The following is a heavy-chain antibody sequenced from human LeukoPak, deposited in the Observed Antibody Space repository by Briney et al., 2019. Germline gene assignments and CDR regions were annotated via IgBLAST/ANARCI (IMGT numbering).Heavy chain of an antibody. CDR1: GFTVISNY. J-gene: IGHJ4*02. V-gene: IGHV3-53*01. CDR2: IYSGGST. D-gene: IGHD4-17*01. CDR3: ARAGPETTVTTLYFDY. Sequence: GGSLRLSCAASGFTVISNYMSWVRQAPGKGLEWVSVIYSGGSTYYADSVKGRFTISRDNSKNTLYLQMNSLRAEDTAVYYCARAGPETTVTTLYFDYWGQGTLVTVSS.